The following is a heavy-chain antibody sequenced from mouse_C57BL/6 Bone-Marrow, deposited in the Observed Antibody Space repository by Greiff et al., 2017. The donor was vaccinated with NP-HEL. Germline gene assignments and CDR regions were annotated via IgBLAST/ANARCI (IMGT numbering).Heavy chain of an antibody. V-gene: IGHV1-59*01. CDR2: IDPSDSYT. CDR3: ARSLYYYGSSRYYFDD. J-gene: IGHJ2*01. Sequence: QVQLQQPGAELVRPGTSVKLSCKASGYTFTSYWMHWVKQRPGQGLEWIGVIDPSDSYTNYNQKFKGKATLTVDTSSSTAYMQLSSLTSEDSAVYYCARSLYYYGSSRYYFDDWGQGTTLTVSS. CDR1: GYTFTSYW. D-gene: IGHD1-1*01.